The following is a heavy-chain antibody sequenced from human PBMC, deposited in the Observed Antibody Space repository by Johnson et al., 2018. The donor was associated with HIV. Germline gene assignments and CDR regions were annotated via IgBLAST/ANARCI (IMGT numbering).Heavy chain of an antibody. D-gene: IGHD1-26*01. CDR1: GFTFSTYG. CDR2: ISYDGTSK. Sequence: QVQLVESGGGVVQPGRSLRLSCAASGFTFSTYGMHWVRQAPGKGLEWVAVISYDGTSKYQADSVKGRFTISRDNSKNSLYLQMNSLRAEDTALYYCARDRTGGSYPRAFDIWGQGTMVTVSS. V-gene: IGHV3-33*05. J-gene: IGHJ3*02. CDR3: ARDRTGGSYPRAFDI.